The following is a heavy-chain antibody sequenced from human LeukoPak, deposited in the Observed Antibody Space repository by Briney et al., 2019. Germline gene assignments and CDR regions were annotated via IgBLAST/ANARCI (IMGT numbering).Heavy chain of an antibody. CDR2: ISYDGSNK. CDR3: ARERIAVAGYNWFDP. Sequence: PGRSLRLSCAASGFTFSSYAMHWVRQAPGKGLEWVAVISYDGSNKYYADSVKGRFTISRDNSKNTLYLQMNSLRAEDTAVYYCARERIAVAGYNWFDPWGQGTLVTVPS. V-gene: IGHV3-30-3*01. CDR1: GFTFSSYA. D-gene: IGHD6-19*01. J-gene: IGHJ5*02.